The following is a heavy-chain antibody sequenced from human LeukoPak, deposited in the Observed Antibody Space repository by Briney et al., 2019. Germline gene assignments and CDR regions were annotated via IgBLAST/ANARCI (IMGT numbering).Heavy chain of an antibody. CDR1: GFTFSNYA. D-gene: IGHD3-10*01. CDR3: ARDRYHGSGSSFDY. V-gene: IGHV3-23*01. Sequence: GGSLRLSCAASGFTFSNYAMSWVRQAPGKGLEWVSVISGSGGSTYYADSVEGRFTVSRDNSKNTLYLQMNSLSAEDTAVYYCARDRYHGSGSSFDYWGQGTLVTVSS. J-gene: IGHJ4*02. CDR2: ISGSGGST.